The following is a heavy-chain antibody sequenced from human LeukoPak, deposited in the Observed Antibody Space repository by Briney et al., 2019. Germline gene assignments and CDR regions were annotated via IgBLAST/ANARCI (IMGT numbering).Heavy chain of an antibody. D-gene: IGHD2-21*02. J-gene: IGHJ4*02. CDR1: GFTFSSYA. CDR2: ISGSGHST. V-gene: IGHV3-23*01. CDR3: AKGAYCGGGCYSPYYFFGY. Sequence: GGSLRLSCAASGFTFSSYAMSWVRQAPGMGLEWVSAISGSGHSTYYADSVKGRFTISRDNSKDTLYLQMNSLRADDTAVYYCAKGAYCGGGCYSPYYFFGYWGQGTLVTVSS.